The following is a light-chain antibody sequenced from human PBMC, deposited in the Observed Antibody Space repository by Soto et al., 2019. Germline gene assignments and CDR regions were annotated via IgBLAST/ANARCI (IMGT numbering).Light chain of an antibody. CDR1: QSVSSSY. Sequence: KQSPGALSLSPGERATLSCRASQSVSSSYLVWHQQKPGQAPRLLIYGASIRATGIPDRFGGSGSGTDFTLTISRLEPEDFAVYYCQQYGDSPLFGPGTKVDNK. CDR2: GAS. V-gene: IGKV3-20*01. CDR3: QQYGDSPL. J-gene: IGKJ3*01.